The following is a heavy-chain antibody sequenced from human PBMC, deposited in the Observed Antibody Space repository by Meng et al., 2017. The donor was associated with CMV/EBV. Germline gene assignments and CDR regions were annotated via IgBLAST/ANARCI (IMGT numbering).Heavy chain of an antibody. J-gene: IGHJ4*02. CDR3: ARSEQLLVYLY. V-gene: IGHV4-59*01. CDR2: IYYSVNT. D-gene: IGHD6-13*01. Sequence: SETLSLTCTVSGGSISNYYWSWIRQPPGKGLEWIGYIYYSVNTDYNPSLKSRVTISLDTSKNQFSLKLSSVTAADTAIYYCARSEQLLVYLYWGQGTLVTVSS. CDR1: GGSISNYY.